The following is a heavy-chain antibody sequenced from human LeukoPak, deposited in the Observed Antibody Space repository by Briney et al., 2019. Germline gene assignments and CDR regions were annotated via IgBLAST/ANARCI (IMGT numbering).Heavy chain of an antibody. J-gene: IGHJ4*02. CDR3: TSSSGWQNEY. V-gene: IGHV3-73*01. CDR1: GFTFSASA. CDR2: IRSKANTYAT. Sequence: PGGSLRLSCAASGFTFSASAMHWVRQASGKGLEWVGRIRSKANTYATAYAASVKGRFTISRDDSKNTAYLQMNSLKIEDTAVYYCTSSSGWQNEYWGQGTLVTVSS. D-gene: IGHD6-19*01.